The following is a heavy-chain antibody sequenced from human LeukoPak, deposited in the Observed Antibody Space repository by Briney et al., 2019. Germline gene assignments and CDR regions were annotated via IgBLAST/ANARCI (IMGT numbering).Heavy chain of an antibody. D-gene: IGHD3-3*01. CDR3: ARRFLEWFDAFDI. CDR2: ISGSGGST. V-gene: IGHV3-23*01. J-gene: IGHJ3*02. CDR1: GFTFSSHA. Sequence: GGSLRLSCAASGFTFSSHAMSWVRQAPGKGLEWVSAISGSGGSTYYADSVKGRFTISRDNSKNTLYLQMNSLRAEDTAVYYCARRFLEWFDAFDIWGQGTMVTVSS.